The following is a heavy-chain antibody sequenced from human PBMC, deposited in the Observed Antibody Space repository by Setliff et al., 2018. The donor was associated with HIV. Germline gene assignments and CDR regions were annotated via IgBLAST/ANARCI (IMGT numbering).Heavy chain of an antibody. CDR3: TRDRRGSRSWSGYNGVFDY. J-gene: IGHJ4*02. Sequence: PGGSLRLSCAASGLTFSIFDMTWVRKVPGKGREWVTSITGSAGRTTDYAASVKGRFTISRDDAKTIAYLHMTSLTTDDTAVYFCTRDRRGSRSWSGYNGVFDYWGQGTLVTVSS. CDR2: ITGSAGRTT. D-gene: IGHD3-3*01. V-gene: IGHV3-49*04. CDR1: GLTFSIFD.